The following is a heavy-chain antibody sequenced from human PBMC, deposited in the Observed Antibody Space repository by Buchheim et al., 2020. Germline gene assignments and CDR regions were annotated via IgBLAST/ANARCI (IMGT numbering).Heavy chain of an antibody. V-gene: IGHV4-61*02. CDR1: GASITSGSYY. CDR3: ARDGGASPYAMDV. D-gene: IGHD1-26*01. J-gene: IGHJ6*01. Sequence: QVQLQQSGPGLVKPSQTLSLSCVVSGASITSGSYYWSWIRQPAGKGLEWIGRIYTTGSSDYNPSLNSRVTISMDTSKNFFSLKLTFVTAADTAVYYCARDGGASPYAMDVWGQGTT. CDR2: IYTTGSS.